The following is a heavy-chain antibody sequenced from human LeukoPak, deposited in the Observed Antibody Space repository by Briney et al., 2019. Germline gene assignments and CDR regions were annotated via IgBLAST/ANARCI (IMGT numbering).Heavy chain of an antibody. CDR3: ALEPGNYEGLGFFDY. V-gene: IGHV3-48*03. J-gene: IGHJ4*02. Sequence: GGSLRLSCAASGFTFNNYEMNWVRQAPGKGLEWVSYISPSGSTLYYADSVKGRFTISRDNAKNSLYLQMNSLRAEDTAVYYCALEPGNYEGLGFFDYWGQGTLVAVSS. CDR1: GFTFNNYE. D-gene: IGHD4-11*01. CDR2: ISPSGSTL.